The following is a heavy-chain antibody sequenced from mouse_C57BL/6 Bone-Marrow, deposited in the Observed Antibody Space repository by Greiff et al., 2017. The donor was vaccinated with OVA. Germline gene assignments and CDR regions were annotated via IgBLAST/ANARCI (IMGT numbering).Heavy chain of an antibody. V-gene: IGHV10-3*01. Sequence: EVQRVESGGGLVQPKGSLKLSCAASGFTFNTYAMHWVRQAPGKGLEWVARIRSKSSNYATYYADSVKDRFTISRDDSQSMLYLQMNNLKTEDTAMYYSVMSYYDDDAGYYAMDYWGQGTSVTVSS. CDR1: GFTFNTYA. J-gene: IGHJ4*01. D-gene: IGHD2-4*01. CDR3: VMSYYDDDAGYYAMDY. CDR2: IRSKSSNYAT.